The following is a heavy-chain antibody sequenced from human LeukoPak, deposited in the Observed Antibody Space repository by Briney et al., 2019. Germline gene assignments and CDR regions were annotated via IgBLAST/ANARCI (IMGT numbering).Heavy chain of an antibody. CDR2: MNPNSGNT. CDR3: ARDLGYYDSSGYYVYYFDY. J-gene: IGHJ4*02. V-gene: IGHV1-8*02. Sequence: ASVKVSCKASGYTFTGYYMHWVRQAPGQGLEWMGWMNPNSGNTGYAQKFQGRVTMTRNTSISTAYMELSSLRSEDTAVYYCARDLGYYDSSGYYVYYFDYWGQGTLVTVSS. CDR1: GYTFTGYY. D-gene: IGHD3-22*01.